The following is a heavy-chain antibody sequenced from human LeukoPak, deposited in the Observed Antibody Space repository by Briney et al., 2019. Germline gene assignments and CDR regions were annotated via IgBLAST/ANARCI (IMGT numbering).Heavy chain of an antibody. J-gene: IGHJ5*02. V-gene: IGHV4-4*07. CDR2: IYSTGTT. CDR3: AREARSGYEGFWSDP. Sequence: PSETLSLTCTVSGGSMNQYYWSWIRQPAGKGLEWIGRIYSTGTTYYKPSLKSRVTMSVDTSHNQFFLKLNSVTATDTAVYYCAREARSGYEGFWSDPWGQGTVVTVSS. D-gene: IGHD5-12*01. CDR1: GGSMNQYY.